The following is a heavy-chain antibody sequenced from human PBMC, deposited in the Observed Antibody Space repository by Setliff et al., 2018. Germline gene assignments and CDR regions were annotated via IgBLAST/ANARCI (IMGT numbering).Heavy chain of an antibody. CDR2: IIPIFGTA. D-gene: IGHD1-26*01. CDR3: ARGRGSYYYYMDV. CDR1: GGTFSSYA. Sequence: SVKVSCKASGGTFSSYAISWVRQAPGQGLEWMGGIIPIFGTANYAQKFQGSVTMTRDTSISTAYMELSRLRSDDTAVYYCARGRGSYYYYMDVWGKGTTVTVSS. J-gene: IGHJ6*03. V-gene: IGHV1-69*05.